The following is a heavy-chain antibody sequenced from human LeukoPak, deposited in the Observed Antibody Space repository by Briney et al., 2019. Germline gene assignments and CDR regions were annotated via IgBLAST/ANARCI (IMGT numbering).Heavy chain of an antibody. CDR2: MNPNSGNT. V-gene: IGHV1-8*03. CDR1: GYTFTSYD. Sequence: ASVKVSCKASGYTFTSYDINWVRQATGQGLEWMGWMNPNSGNTGYAQKFQGRVTITRNTSISTAYMELSSLRSEDTAVYYCAREGGATRDYYYYMDVWGKGTTVTISS. J-gene: IGHJ6*03. D-gene: IGHD5-24*01. CDR3: AREGGATRDYYYYMDV.